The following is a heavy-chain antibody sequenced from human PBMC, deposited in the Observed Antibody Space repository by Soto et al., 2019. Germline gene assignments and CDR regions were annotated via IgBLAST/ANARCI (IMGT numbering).Heavy chain of an antibody. CDR1: GFTFSSYG. Sequence: QVQLVESGGGVVQPGRSLRLSCAASGFTFSSYGMHWVRQAPGKGLEWVAVISYDGSNKYYADSVKGRFTISRDNSKNTLYLQMNSLRAEDTAVYYCAKDREQWLVHTGPDYWGQGTLVTVSS. CDR2: ISYDGSNK. D-gene: IGHD6-19*01. J-gene: IGHJ4*02. V-gene: IGHV3-30*18. CDR3: AKDREQWLVHTGPDY.